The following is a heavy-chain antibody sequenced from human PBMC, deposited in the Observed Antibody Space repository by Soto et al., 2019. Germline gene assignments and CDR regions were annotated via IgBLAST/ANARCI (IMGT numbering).Heavy chain of an antibody. D-gene: IGHD4-17*01. CDR1: GGSISSYY. Sequence: PSETLSLTCTVSGGSISSYYWSWIRQPPGKGLEWIGYIYHSGSTNYNPSLKSRVTISVDTSKNQFSLKLSSVTAADTAVYYCARGALRWSTSWDFDYWGQGTLVIVSS. J-gene: IGHJ4*02. V-gene: IGHV4-59*12. CDR2: IYHSGST. CDR3: ARGALRWSTSWDFDY.